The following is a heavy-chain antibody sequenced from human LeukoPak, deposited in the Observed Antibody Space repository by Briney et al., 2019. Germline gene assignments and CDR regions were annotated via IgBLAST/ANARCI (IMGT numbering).Heavy chain of an antibody. CDR3: ARSSYSSSSSV. J-gene: IGHJ3*01. V-gene: IGHV3-7*03. D-gene: IGHD6-6*01. CDR2: INSDGSEG. Sequence: GGSLRLSCAVSGFTFSGFWMSWSRQAPGKGLEWVASINSDGSEGYYADVVKGRFTISRDNAKNSLYLQINSLRAEDTAVYYCARSSYSSSSSVWGQGTMVTVSS. CDR1: GFTFSGFW.